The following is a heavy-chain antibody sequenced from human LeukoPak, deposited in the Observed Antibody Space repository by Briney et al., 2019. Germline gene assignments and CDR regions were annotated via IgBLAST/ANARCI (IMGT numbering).Heavy chain of an antibody. CDR3: AKDLYQLQTPYEFDY. Sequence: HGGSLRLSCAASGFTFSSYGMHSVRQAPGKGREWVAFIRYDGSNKYYADSVKGRFTISRDNSKNTLYLQMNSLRAEDTAVYYCAKDLYQLQTPYEFDYWGQGTLVTVSS. V-gene: IGHV3-30*02. CDR2: IRYDGSNK. D-gene: IGHD3-3*01. CDR1: GFTFSSYG. J-gene: IGHJ4*02.